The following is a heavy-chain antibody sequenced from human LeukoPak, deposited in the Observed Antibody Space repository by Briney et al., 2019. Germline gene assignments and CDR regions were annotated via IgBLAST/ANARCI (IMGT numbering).Heavy chain of an antibody. CDR1: GFTFSSYA. CDR2: ISGSGGST. Sequence: QAGGSLRLSCAASGFTFSSYAMSWVRQAPGKGLEWVSAISGSGGSTYYADSVKGRFTISRDNSKNTLYLQMNSLRAEDTAVYYCAKPSGSGWRNWFDPWGQGTLVTVSS. J-gene: IGHJ5*02. CDR3: AKPSGSGWRNWFDP. V-gene: IGHV3-23*01. D-gene: IGHD6-19*01.